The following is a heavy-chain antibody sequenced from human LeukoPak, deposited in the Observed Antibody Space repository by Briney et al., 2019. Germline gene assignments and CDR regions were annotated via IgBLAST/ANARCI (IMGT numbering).Heavy chain of an antibody. CDR1: GFTFSSYA. V-gene: IGHV3-23*01. CDR2: ISCSGRST. Sequence: GGSLRLSCAASGFTFSSYAMSWVRQAPGKGLEWVSAISCSGRSTDYADSVKGRFTISRDNSKNTLYLQMNSLRAGDTAVYYCAKASIYCSSTSCPLGYFDYWGQGTLVTVSS. CDR3: AKASIYCSSTSCPLGYFDY. D-gene: IGHD2-2*01. J-gene: IGHJ4*02.